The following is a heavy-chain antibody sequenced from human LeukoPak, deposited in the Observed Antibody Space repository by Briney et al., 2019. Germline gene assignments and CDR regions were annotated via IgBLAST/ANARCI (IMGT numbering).Heavy chain of an antibody. CDR1: GTSIRNYY. CDR3: AREKEGTDHDSTAAFHY. V-gene: IGHV4-59*01. Sequence: PSETLSLTCTVSGTSIRNYYWSWVRQSPGQGLEWLAYGHHTGSSNFSPPFRSRVTTSVDASRNQFSLRLTSTTAADTAVYYCAREKEGTDHDSTAAFHYWGQGILVIVSS. D-gene: IGHD3-22*01. J-gene: IGHJ4*02. CDR2: GHHTGSS.